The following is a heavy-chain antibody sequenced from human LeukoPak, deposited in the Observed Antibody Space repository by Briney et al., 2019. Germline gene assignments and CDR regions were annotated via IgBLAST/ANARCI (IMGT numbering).Heavy chain of an antibody. CDR2: IYHSGST. D-gene: IGHD3-22*01. V-gene: IGHV4-38-2*02. Sequence: SETLSLTCTVSGYSISSGYYWGWIRQPPGKGLEWIGSIYHSGSTYYNPSLKSRVTISVDTSKNQFSLKLSSVTAADTAVYYCARDAYYYDSSGYAPFDPWGQGTLVTVSS. J-gene: IGHJ5*02. CDR3: ARDAYYYDSSGYAPFDP. CDR1: GYSISSGYY.